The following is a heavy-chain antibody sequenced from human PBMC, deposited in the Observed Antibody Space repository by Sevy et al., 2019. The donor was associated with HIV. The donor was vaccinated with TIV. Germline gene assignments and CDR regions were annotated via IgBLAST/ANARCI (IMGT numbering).Heavy chain of an antibody. CDR1: GFTVSGNY. Sequence: GGSLRLSCAASGFTVSGNYITWVRQAPGKGLEWVSVIYSDGNTYSADSVRGRFTISGHNSKNTLSLQMTALRAEDTAVYFCARYTAYPFGYFDLWGRGTLVTVSS. D-gene: IGHD2-21*02. CDR2: IYSDGNT. CDR3: ARYTAYPFGYFDL. V-gene: IGHV3-53*01. J-gene: IGHJ2*01.